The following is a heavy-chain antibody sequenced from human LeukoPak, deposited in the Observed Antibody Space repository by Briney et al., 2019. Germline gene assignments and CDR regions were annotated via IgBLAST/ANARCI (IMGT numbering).Heavy chain of an antibody. CDR1: GGSFSGYY. J-gene: IGHJ6*03. D-gene: IGHD2-8*01. Sequence: SETLSLTCAVYGGSFSGYYWSWIRHPPGKGLEWIGDINHSGSTNYNPSLKSRVTISVDTSMNQCSLKLSSVTAADTAVYYCARVMYGYYYYMDVWGKGTTVTVSS. V-gene: IGHV4-34*01. CDR3: ARVMYGYYYYMDV. CDR2: INHSGST.